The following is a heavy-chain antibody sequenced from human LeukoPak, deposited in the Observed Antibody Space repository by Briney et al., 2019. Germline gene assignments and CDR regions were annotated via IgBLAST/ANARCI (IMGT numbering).Heavy chain of an antibody. CDR1: GFTFSSYG. CDR2: ISYDGSNK. Sequence: PGGSLRLSCAASGFTFSSYGMHWVRQAPGKGLEWVAVISYDGSNKYYADSVKGRFTISRDNSKNTLYLQMNSLRAEDTAVYYCAKEVVPAAYYYYGMDVWGKGTTVTASS. D-gene: IGHD2-2*01. V-gene: IGHV3-30*18. J-gene: IGHJ6*04. CDR3: AKEVVPAAYYYYGMDV.